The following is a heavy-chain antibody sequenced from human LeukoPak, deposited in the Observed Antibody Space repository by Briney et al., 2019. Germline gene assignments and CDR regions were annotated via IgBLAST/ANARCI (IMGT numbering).Heavy chain of an antibody. CDR3: ARGGSSDYDYVWGSYRYYFDY. D-gene: IGHD3-16*02. Sequence: GGSLRLSCAGTGFSFNTYSMNWVRQAPGKGLEWVSYISSSSGTIFYADSVKGRFTISRDNSKNTLYLQMNSLRAEDTAVYYCARGGSSDYDYVWGSYRYYFDYWGQGTLVTVSS. CDR1: GFSFNTYS. V-gene: IGHV3-48*01. J-gene: IGHJ4*02. CDR2: ISSSSGTI.